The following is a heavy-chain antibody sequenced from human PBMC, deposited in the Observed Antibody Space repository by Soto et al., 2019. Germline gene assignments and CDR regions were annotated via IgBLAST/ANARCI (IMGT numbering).Heavy chain of an antibody. V-gene: IGHV3-30*18. Sequence: GGSLRLSCAASGFTFSSYGMHWVRQAPGKGLEWVAVISYDGSNKYYADSVKGRFTISRDNSKNTLYLQMNSLRAEDTAVYYCAKDRGIIVVVPAAPVDYWGQGTLVTVSS. J-gene: IGHJ4*02. CDR2: ISYDGSNK. D-gene: IGHD2-2*01. CDR3: AKDRGIIVVVPAAPVDY. CDR1: GFTFSSYG.